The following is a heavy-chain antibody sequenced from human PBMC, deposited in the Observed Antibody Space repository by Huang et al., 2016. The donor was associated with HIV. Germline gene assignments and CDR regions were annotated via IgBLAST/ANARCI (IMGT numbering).Heavy chain of an antibody. CDR2: IYASGST. Sequence: QVQLQESGPGLVKPSQTLSLTCTVSGGSISSGSYYWSWSRQPAGKGLEWIGHIYASGSTNDNPALKGRVTISVDTSKIQFSLKLSSVTAADTAVYYCARDPVMVVAATYSGYWGQGTLVTVSS. CDR3: ARDPVMVVAATYSGY. J-gene: IGHJ4*02. V-gene: IGHV4-61*09. D-gene: IGHD2-15*01. CDR1: GGSISSGSYY.